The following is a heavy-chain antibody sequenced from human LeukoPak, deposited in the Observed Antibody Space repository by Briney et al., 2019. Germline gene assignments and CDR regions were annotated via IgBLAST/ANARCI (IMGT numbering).Heavy chain of an antibody. V-gene: IGHV4-61*01. Sequence: SETLSLTCTASGGSVNSDSYYWTWIRQPPGKGLEWIGYIYYSGSTNYNPSLKSRVTISVDTSKNQFSLKLGSVTAADTAVYYCARAAYSGSYHSDYWGQGTLVTVSS. D-gene: IGHD1-26*01. CDR3: ARAAYSGSYHSDY. CDR2: IYYSGST. J-gene: IGHJ4*02. CDR1: GGSVNSDSYY.